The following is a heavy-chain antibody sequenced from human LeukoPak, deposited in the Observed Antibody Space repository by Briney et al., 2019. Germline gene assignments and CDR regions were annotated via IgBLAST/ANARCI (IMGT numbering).Heavy chain of an antibody. D-gene: IGHD3-10*01. J-gene: IGHJ5*02. CDR3: ARVPRGPGSGVGWVDP. V-gene: IGHV4-61*02. CDR2: IYTTGST. CDR1: GGSISSGSSY. Sequence: SETLSLTCTVSGGSISSGSSYWSWIRQPAGKGLEWIGRIYTTGSTNYNPSLESRFTISVDTSKNPFSLNLCSVTAADTAVYYCARVPRGPGSGVGWVDPWGQGTLVIVSS.